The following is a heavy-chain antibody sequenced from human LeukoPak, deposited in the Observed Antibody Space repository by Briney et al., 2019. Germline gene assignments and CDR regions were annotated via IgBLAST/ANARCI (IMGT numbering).Heavy chain of an antibody. D-gene: IGHD4-17*01. CDR3: ARDSGDYHADYYKGMDV. V-gene: IGHV4-59*01. CDR2: MYYDGHT. J-gene: IGHJ6*02. Sequence: PSETLSLTCSVSGVSISTYYWSWIRQSPGKGLEWIGFMYYDGHTNYNPSLKSRITISRDTSKNHFSLKLNSVTAADTAVYYCARDSGDYHADYYKGMDVWGPGTTVIVSS. CDR1: GVSISTYY.